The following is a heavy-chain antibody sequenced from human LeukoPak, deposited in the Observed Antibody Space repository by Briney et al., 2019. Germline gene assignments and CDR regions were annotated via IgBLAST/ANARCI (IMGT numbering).Heavy chain of an antibody. Sequence: GRSPRLSCAASGFTFSTYSINWVRQAPGKGLEWISYISSSSSTIYYADSVKGRFTISRDNAKNSVYLQMNSLRAEDTAVYYCAKPHGGSSSGVWDYWGQGTLVTVSS. D-gene: IGHD6-6*01. J-gene: IGHJ4*02. CDR3: AKPHGGSSSGVWDY. V-gene: IGHV3-48*04. CDR2: ISSSSSTI. CDR1: GFTFSTYS.